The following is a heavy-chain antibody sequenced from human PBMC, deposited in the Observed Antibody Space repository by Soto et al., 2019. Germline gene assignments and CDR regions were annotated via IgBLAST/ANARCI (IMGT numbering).Heavy chain of an antibody. CDR1: GYTFTGYY. J-gene: IGHJ3*02. V-gene: IGHV1-2*04. D-gene: IGHD3-22*01. CDR3: ARASQKYYYDSSGSPKGYAFDI. CDR2: INPNSGGT. Sequence: ASVKVSCKASGYTFTGYYMHWVRQAPGQGLEWMGRINPNSGGTNYAQKFQGWVTMTRDTSISTAYMELSRLRSDDTAVYYCARASQKYYYDSSGSPKGYAFDIWGQGTMVTVSS.